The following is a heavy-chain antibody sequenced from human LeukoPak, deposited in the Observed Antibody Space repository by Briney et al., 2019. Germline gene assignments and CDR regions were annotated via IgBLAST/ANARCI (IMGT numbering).Heavy chain of an antibody. V-gene: IGHV1-18*01. Sequence: ASVKVSCKASGYTFTSYGISWVRQAPGQGLEWMGWISGYNGNTNYAQKLQGRVTMTTDTSTSTAYMELRSLRSDDTAVYYCARAPRDGGYGWFDPWGQGTLVTVSS. D-gene: IGHD5-12*01. CDR3: ARAPRDGGYGWFDP. J-gene: IGHJ5*02. CDR2: ISGYNGNT. CDR1: GYTFTSYG.